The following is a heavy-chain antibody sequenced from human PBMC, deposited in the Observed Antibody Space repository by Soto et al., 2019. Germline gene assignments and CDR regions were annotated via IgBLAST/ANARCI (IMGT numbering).Heavy chain of an antibody. Sequence: GGSLRLSCAASGFTFSSYGMHWVRQAPGKGLEWVAVISYDGSNKYYADSVKGRFTISRDNSKNTLYLQMNSLRAEDTAVYYCAKAGQSGPYYYYYMDVWGKGTTVTVSS. J-gene: IGHJ6*03. CDR3: AKAGQSGPYYYYYMDV. V-gene: IGHV3-30*18. CDR2: ISYDGSNK. CDR1: GFTFSSYG.